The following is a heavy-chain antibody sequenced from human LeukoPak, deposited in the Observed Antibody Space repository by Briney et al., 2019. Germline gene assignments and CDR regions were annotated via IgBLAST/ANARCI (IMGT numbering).Heavy chain of an antibody. CDR3: AKARGVAGTFFDY. CDR1: GFTFSSYA. V-gene: IGHV3-23*01. Sequence: PGGSLRLSCAASGFTFSSYAMSWVRPAPGKGLEWVSAISGSGGSTYYADSVKGRFTISRDNSKNTLYLQMNSLRAEDTAVYYCAKARGVAGTFFDYWGQGTLVTVSS. J-gene: IGHJ4*02. CDR2: ISGSGGST. D-gene: IGHD6-19*01.